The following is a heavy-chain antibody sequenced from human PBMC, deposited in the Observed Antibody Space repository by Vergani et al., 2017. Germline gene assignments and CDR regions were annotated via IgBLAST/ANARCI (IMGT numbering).Heavy chain of an antibody. CDR2: LSSSGSP. Sequence: QLQLQESGPGLVKPSETLSLSCRVSGDSISRSNYYWGFIRQPPGKGLEWIGSLSSSGSPYYTPTLKSRLAFSVDTSKNLFSLRLKSVTATDTGMYYCARPVGPSAIADGYHVWGQGTMVTVS. CDR3: ARPVGPSAIADGYHV. V-gene: IGHV4-39*02. J-gene: IGHJ3*01. D-gene: IGHD3-10*01. CDR1: GDSISRSNYY.